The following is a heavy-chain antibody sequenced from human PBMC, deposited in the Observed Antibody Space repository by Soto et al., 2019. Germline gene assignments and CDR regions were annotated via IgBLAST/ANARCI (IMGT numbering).Heavy chain of an antibody. CDR2: INSDGSST. J-gene: IGHJ4*02. Sequence: GGSLRLSCAASGFTFSSYWMHWVRQAPGKGLVWVSRINSDGSSTSYADSVKGRFTISRDNAKNTLYLQMNSLRAEDTAVYYCARLYRDFWSGYDLGYWGQGTLVTVSS. CDR1: GFTFSSYW. V-gene: IGHV3-74*01. CDR3: ARLYRDFWSGYDLGY. D-gene: IGHD3-3*01.